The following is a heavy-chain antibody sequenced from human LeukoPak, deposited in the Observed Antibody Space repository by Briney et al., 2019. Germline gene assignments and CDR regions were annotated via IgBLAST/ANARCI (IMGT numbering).Heavy chain of an antibody. J-gene: IGHJ4*02. CDR1: GFTFSSYW. Sequence: PGGSLRLSCAASGFTFSSYWMSWVRQAPGKGLEWVANIKQDGSEKYYVDSVMGRFTISRDNAKKTLFLQMISLRAEDTAVYYCARDERLWFGESEFDSWGQGTLVTVSS. D-gene: IGHD3-10*01. CDR3: ARDERLWFGESEFDS. V-gene: IGHV3-7*01. CDR2: IKQDGSEK.